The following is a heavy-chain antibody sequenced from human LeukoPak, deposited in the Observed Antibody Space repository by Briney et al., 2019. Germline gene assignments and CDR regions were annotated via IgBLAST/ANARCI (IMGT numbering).Heavy chain of an antibody. J-gene: IGHJ4*02. V-gene: IGHV3-23*01. CDR3: ARDNGDHLFDY. Sequence: GGSLRLSCAASGFTFSNYAMSWVRQAPGKGLEWVSAISDSGDTTYYADSVKGRFTISRDNSKNTLYLQMNSLRAEDTAVYYCARDNGDHLFDYWGQGTLVTVSS. D-gene: IGHD2-21*02. CDR1: GFTFSNYA. CDR2: ISDSGDTT.